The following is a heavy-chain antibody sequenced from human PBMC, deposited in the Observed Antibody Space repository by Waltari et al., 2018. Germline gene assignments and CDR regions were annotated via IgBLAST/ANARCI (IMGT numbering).Heavy chain of an antibody. D-gene: IGHD5-12*01. CDR2: ISSSGSTI. CDR3: ARGLAREAFDI. V-gene: IGHV3-48*03. Sequence: EVPLVESGGGLVQPGGSLSLSCAASGFTFSSYEMHWVRQAPGKGLEWVSYISSSGSTIYYADSVKGRFTISRDNAKNSLYLQMNSLRAEDTAVYYCARGLAREAFDIWGQGTMVTVSS. CDR1: GFTFSSYE. J-gene: IGHJ3*02.